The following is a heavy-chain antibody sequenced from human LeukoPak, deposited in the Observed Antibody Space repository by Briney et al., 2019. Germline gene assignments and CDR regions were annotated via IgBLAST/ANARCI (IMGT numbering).Heavy chain of an antibody. D-gene: IGHD6-19*01. CDR2: LSVIGAST. J-gene: IGHJ4*02. CDR1: GFTFSGYA. CDR3: AKDPTAVAGFEFGGFDY. V-gene: IGHV3-23*01. Sequence: GGSLRLSCAASGFTFSGYAMNWVRQAPGKGMELVSSLSVIGASTYYAHSMKVRFTISRANSKHLLYLQMNSLRADGTAVYYCAKDPTAVAGFEFGGFDYWGQGTLVTVSS.